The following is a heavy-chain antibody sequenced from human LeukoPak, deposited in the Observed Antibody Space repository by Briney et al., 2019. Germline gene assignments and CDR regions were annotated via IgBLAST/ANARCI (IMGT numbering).Heavy chain of an antibody. Sequence: SVKVSCKASGGTFSSYAISWVRQAPGQGLEWMGRIIPILGIANYAQKFQGRVTITADKSTSTAYMELSSLRSEDTAVYYCAREVGITMVRGASYGMDVWGQGTTVTVSS. CDR3: AREVGITMVRGASYGMDV. CDR2: IIPILGIA. D-gene: IGHD3-10*01. CDR1: GGTFSSYA. V-gene: IGHV1-69*04. J-gene: IGHJ6*02.